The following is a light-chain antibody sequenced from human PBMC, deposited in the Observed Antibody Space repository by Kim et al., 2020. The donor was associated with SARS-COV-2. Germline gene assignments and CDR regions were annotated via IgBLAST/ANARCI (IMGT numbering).Light chain of an antibody. CDR3: QQYNNWPQT. J-gene: IGKJ5*01. CDR1: QSVSSN. Sequence: VSPGERATLSCRASQSVSSNLAWYQQRPGQAPRLLIYGASTRATGIPARFSGSGSGTEFTLTISSLQSEDFAVYYCQQYNNWPQTFGQGTRLEIK. V-gene: IGKV3-15*01. CDR2: GAS.